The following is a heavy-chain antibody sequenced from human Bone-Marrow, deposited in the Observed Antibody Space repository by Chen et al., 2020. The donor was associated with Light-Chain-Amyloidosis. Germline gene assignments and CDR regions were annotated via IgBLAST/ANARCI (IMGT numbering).Heavy chain of an antibody. CDR2: IYPDASDD. J-gene: IGHJ4*02. CDR1: GYTFPNYW. V-gene: IGHV5-51*01. CDR3: ARRRDGYNFDH. D-gene: IGHD5-12*01. Sequence: EVQLEQSGPEVKKPGESLKISCKGSGYTFPNYWIGWVRQMPGKGLEWMGVIYPDASDDRYSQTFEGQVTISADKSITTAYLQWRSLKASDTAMYYCARRRDGYNFDHWGQGTLVIVSS.